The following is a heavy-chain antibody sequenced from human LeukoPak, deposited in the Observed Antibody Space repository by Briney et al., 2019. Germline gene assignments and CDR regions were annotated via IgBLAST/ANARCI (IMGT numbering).Heavy chain of an antibody. D-gene: IGHD6-13*01. CDR3: ARGSYDITAAVYCFDY. Sequence: SETLSLTCTVSGGSISSSSYYWGWIRQPPGKGLEWIGSIYYSGSTYYNPSLKSRVTISVDTSKNQFSLKLSSVTAADTAVYYCARGSYDITAAVYCFDYWGQGSLVTVSS. CDR1: GGSISSSSYY. V-gene: IGHV4-39*07. CDR2: IYYSGST. J-gene: IGHJ4*02.